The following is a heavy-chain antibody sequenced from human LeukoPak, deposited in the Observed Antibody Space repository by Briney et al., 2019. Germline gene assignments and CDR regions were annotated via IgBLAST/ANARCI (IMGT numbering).Heavy chain of an antibody. V-gene: IGHV3-48*01. D-gene: IGHD2-15*01. CDR2: ISSSSSTI. J-gene: IGHJ4*02. Sequence: GGSLRLSCAASGFTFSSYSMNWVRQAPGKGREWVSYISSSSSTIYYADSVKGRFTISRDNAKNSLYLQMNSLRAEDTAVYYCARDIVVAIDYWGQGTLVTVSS. CDR3: ARDIVVAIDY. CDR1: GFTFSSYS.